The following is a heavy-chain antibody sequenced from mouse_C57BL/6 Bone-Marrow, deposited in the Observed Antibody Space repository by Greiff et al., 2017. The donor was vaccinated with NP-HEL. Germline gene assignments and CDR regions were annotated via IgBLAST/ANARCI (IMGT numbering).Heavy chain of an antibody. D-gene: IGHD2-4*01. CDR1: GYTFTTYP. V-gene: IGHV1-47*01. CDR3: ARYDYDVAWFAY. CDR2: FHPYNDDT. J-gene: IGHJ3*01. Sequence: QVQLKESGAELVKPGASVKMSCKASGYTFTTYPIEWMKQNHGKSLEWIGNFHPYNDDTKYNEKFKGKATLTVEKSSSTVYLELSRLTSDDSAVYYCARYDYDVAWFAYWGQGTLVTVSA.